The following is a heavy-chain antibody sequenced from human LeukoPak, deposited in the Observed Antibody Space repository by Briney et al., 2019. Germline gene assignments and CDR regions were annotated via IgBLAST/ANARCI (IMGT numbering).Heavy chain of an antibody. Sequence: SETLSLTCTVSGGSISSYYWSWIRQPPGKGLEWMGYIYYSGSTNYNPSLKSRVTISVDTSKNQFSLKLSSVTAADTAVYYCATWPRGYSGYDWGYWGQGTLVTVSS. CDR3: ATWPRGYSGYDWGY. V-gene: IGHV4-59*01. D-gene: IGHD5-12*01. CDR2: IYYSGST. CDR1: GGSISSYY. J-gene: IGHJ4*02.